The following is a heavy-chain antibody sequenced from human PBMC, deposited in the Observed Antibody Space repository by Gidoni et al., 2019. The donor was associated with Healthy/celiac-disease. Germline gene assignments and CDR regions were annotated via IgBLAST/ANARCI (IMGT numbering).Heavy chain of an antibody. CDR1: GGTFSSYT. Sequence: QVQLVQSGAEVKKPGSSVKVSCKASGGTFSSYTISWVRQAPGQGIEWMGRIIPILGIANYAQKFQGRVTITADKSTSTAYMELSSLRSEDTAVYYCARGVGATTPEYFQHWGQGTLVTVSS. V-gene: IGHV1-69*02. CDR3: ARGVGATTPEYFQH. J-gene: IGHJ1*01. CDR2: IIPILGIA. D-gene: IGHD1-26*01.